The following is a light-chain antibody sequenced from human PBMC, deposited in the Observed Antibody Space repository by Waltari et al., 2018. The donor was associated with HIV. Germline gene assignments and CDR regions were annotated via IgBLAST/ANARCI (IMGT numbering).Light chain of an antibody. J-gene: IGLJ2*01. CDR3: QSYDSSLSGVV. CDR1: SSNIGAGYH. V-gene: IGLV1-40*01. Sequence: QSVLTQPPSVSGAPGQRVTISCTGGSSNIGAGYHVHWYQQLPGTAPKLLIYGNSKRPAGVTDPFPGSKSGTSASLAITGIQAEDEADYDCQSYDSSLSGVVCGGGTKLTVL. CDR2: GNS.